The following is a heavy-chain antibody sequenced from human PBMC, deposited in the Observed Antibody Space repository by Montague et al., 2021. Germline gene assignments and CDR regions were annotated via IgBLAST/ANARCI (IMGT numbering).Heavy chain of an antibody. Sequence: SETLSLTCSVSGASISDYYWGWIRQPPGKGLEWIGYIYYSRRTNYNPSLKSRVTISVDTSKNQFSLKLSSVTAADTAFYYYAVTNPHYYYGMDVWGQGTTVTVSS. CDR2: IYYSRRT. V-gene: IGHV4-59*01. J-gene: IGHJ6*02. D-gene: IGHD1-14*01. CDR1: GASISDYY. CDR3: AVTNPHYYYGMDV.